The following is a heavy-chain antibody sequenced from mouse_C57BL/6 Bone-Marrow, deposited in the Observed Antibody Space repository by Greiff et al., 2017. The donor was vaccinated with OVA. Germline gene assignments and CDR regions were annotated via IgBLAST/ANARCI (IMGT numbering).Heavy chain of an antibody. J-gene: IGHJ2*01. CDR1: GYTFTEYT. CDR3: ARHEGGSSYPYYFDY. D-gene: IGHD1-1*01. V-gene: IGHV1-62-2*01. CDR2: FYPGSGSI. Sequence: QVQLQQSGPVLVKPGASVKMSCKASGYTFTEYTIHWVKQRSGQGLEWIGWFYPGSGSIKYNEKFKDKATLTADKSSSTVYMELSRLTSEDSAVYFCARHEGGSSYPYYFDYWGQGTTLTVSS.